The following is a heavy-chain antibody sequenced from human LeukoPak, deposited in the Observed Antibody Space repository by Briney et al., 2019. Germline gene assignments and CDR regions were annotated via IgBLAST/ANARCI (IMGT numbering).Heavy chain of an antibody. Sequence: PGGSLRLSCAASGFTFSSYAMSWVRQAPGKGLEWVANIKQDGSEKCYVDSVKGRFTISRDNAKNSLYLQMNSPRAEDTAVYYCARDRWELLSNSYHYCGLDVWGQGTTVTVSS. J-gene: IGHJ6*02. CDR1: GFTFSSYA. D-gene: IGHD2-15*01. CDR3: ARDRWELLSNSYHYCGLDV. CDR2: IKQDGSEK. V-gene: IGHV3-7*01.